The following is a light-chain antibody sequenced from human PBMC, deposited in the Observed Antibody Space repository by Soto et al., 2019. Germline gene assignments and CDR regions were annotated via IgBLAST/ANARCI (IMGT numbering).Light chain of an antibody. Sequence: QSALTQPPSASGSPGQSVAISCTGTSSDVGGNNYVSWYQQHPGKAPKLMVYEVTKQPSGVPDRFSGSKSGNTASLTVSGLQAEDEADYYCSSYAGSNNVIFGGGTKLTVL. CDR3: SSYAGSNNVI. J-gene: IGLJ2*01. V-gene: IGLV2-8*01. CDR1: SSDVGGNNY. CDR2: EVT.